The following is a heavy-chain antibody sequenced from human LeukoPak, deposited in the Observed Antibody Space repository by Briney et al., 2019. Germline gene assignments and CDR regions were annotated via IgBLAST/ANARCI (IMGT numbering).Heavy chain of an antibody. D-gene: IGHD6-19*01. V-gene: IGHV1-46*01. CDR2: INPSGGST. CDR3: ARASGRAVAGSFDY. CDR1: GYTFTSYY. J-gene: IGHJ4*02. Sequence: ASVKVSCKASGYTFTSYYMHWVRQAPGQGLEWMGIINPSGGSTNYAQKFQGRVTITADESTSTAYMELSSLRSEDTAVYYCARASGRAVAGSFDYWGQGTLVTVSS.